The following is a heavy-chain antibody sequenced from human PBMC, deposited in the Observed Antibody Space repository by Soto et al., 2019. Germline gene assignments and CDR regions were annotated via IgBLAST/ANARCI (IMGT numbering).Heavy chain of an antibody. V-gene: IGHV1-46*01. CDR1: GDTFTDYY. CDR3: ARGGHVVVVTAALDY. CDR2: VNPSGGHT. J-gene: IGHJ4*02. D-gene: IGHD2-21*02. Sequence: QVQLVQSGAEVKKPGASVKVSCKASGDTFTDYYIHWVRQAPGQGLEWMGTVNPSGGHTTYAQHFLGRMSMTRDTSTSTLYMELTSLTSENTAVYYCARGGHVVVVTAALDYWGQGTLVTVSS.